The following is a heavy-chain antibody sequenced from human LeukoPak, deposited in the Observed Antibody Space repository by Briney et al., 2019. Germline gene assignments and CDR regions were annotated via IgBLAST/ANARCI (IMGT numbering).Heavy chain of an antibody. CDR2: IIPIFGTA. CDR3: ARGGRPPNYDSSGYYY. CDR1: GGTFSSYA. J-gene: IGHJ4*02. Sequence: ASVKVSCKASGGTFSSYAISWVRQAPGQGLEWMGGIIPIFGTANYAQKFQGRVTITTDESTSTAYMELSSLRSEDTAVYYCARGGRPPNYDSSGYYYWGQGTLVTVSS. D-gene: IGHD3-22*01. V-gene: IGHV1-69*05.